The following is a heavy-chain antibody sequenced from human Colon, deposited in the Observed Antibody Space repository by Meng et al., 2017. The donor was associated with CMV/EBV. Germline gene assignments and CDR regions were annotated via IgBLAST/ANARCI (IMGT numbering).Heavy chain of an antibody. Sequence: GESLKISCAASGFTFSDHYMDWVRQAPGKGLEWVGRTRNKANSYTTEYAASVKGRFTISRDDSKNSLYLQMNSLKTEDTAVYYCARAAYWGQGTLVTVSS. V-gene: IGHV3-72*01. CDR2: TRNKANSYTT. CDR1: GFTFSDHY. D-gene: IGHD2-15*01. CDR3: ARAAY. J-gene: IGHJ4*02.